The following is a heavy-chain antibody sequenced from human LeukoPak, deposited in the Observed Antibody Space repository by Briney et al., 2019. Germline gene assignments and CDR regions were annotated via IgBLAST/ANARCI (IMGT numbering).Heavy chain of an antibody. J-gene: IGHJ6*02. V-gene: IGHV3-30-3*01. CDR3: ARGEFAWIQGSYGLNV. D-gene: IGHD5-18*01. CDR2: ISYDGSNK. Sequence: GGSLRLSCAASGFTFSSYAMHWVRQAPGKGLEWVAVISYDGSNKYYADSVKGRFTISRDNSKNTLYLQMNSLRAEDTAVYYCARGEFAWIQGSYGLNVWGQGTMVTVSS. CDR1: GFTFSSYA.